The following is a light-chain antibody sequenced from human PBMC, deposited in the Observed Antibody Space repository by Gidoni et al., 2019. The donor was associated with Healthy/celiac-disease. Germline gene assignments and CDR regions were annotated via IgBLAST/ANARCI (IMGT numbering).Light chain of an antibody. Sequence: EIVLTQSPGTLSLSPGERATLSCRASQSVSSSYLAWYQQKPGQAPRLLIYGASSRATGIPDRFSGSGYGTDFTLTISRLEPEDLAVYYCQQYGSSPPITFGQGTRLEIK. CDR1: QSVSSSY. CDR2: GAS. CDR3: QQYGSSPPIT. J-gene: IGKJ5*01. V-gene: IGKV3-20*01.